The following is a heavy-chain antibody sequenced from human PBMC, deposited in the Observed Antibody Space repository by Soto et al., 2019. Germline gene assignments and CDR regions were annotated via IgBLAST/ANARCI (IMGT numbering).Heavy chain of an antibody. CDR1: GGSISSSNW. CDR3: ARAHAGVRGGGSFEC. Sequence: QVQLQESGPGLVKPSGTLSLTCAVSGGSISSSNWWSWVRQPPGKGLEWIGEIYHSGSTNYNPSPKRRVTRPVDKHKNEVALKLSSVSAADTAVYHCARAHAGVRGGGSFECWGQGTLGTVSS. V-gene: IGHV4-4*02. D-gene: IGHD2-21*01. J-gene: IGHJ4*02. CDR2: IYHSGST.